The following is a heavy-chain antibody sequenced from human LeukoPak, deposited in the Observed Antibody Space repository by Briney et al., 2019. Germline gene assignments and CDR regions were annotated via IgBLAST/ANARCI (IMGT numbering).Heavy chain of an antibody. Sequence: PSETLSLTCAVYGGSFSGYYWSWIRQPPGKGLEWIGEINHSGSTNYNPSLKSRVTISVDTSKNQFSLKLSSVTAADTAVYYRARVRGVIWSHWFDPWGQGTLVTVSS. CDR3: ARVRGVIWSHWFDP. V-gene: IGHV4-34*01. CDR2: INHSGST. D-gene: IGHD3-10*01. CDR1: GGSFSGYY. J-gene: IGHJ5*02.